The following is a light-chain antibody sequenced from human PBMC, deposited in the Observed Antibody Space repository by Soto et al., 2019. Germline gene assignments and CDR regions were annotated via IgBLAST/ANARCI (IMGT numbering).Light chain of an antibody. J-gene: IGKJ4*01. V-gene: IGKV4-1*01. Sequence: DIVMTQSPDSLVVPLGERATIHRKATQSLLFSSKNLNYLSWYQQKPGQPPRLLIYWASTRDFGVPDRFSGSGSGTDFTLTISSLQAEDVAVYYCQQYYSTPLTFGGGTRLEIK. CDR1: QSLLFSSKNLNY. CDR2: WAS. CDR3: QQYYSTPLT.